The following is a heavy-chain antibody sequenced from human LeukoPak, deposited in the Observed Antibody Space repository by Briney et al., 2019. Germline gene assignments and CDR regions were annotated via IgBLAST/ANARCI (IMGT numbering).Heavy chain of an antibody. J-gene: IGHJ4*02. CDR3: ARDRKYYDSSGYYYQSGKADY. V-gene: IGHV3-48*03. Sequence: GGSLRLSCAASGFTFSSYEMNWVRQATGKGLEWVSYISSSGSTIYYADSVKGRLTISRDNAKNSLYLQMNSLRAEDTAVYYCARDRKYYDSSGYYYQSGKADYWGQGTLVTVSS. D-gene: IGHD3-22*01. CDR2: ISSSGSTI. CDR1: GFTFSSYE.